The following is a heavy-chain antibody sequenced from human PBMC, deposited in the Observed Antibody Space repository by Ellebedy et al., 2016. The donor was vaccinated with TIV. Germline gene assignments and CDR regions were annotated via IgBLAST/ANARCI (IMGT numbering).Heavy chain of an antibody. Sequence: GESLKISCTDSAFTFSGYSMNWVRQAPGKGLEWVSSIDSEGTDMHYADSVKGRFTISRDNAKNSLYLQMNTLRAEDTAVYYCARQGWLGGPRDYMDVWGKGTTVTVSS. CDR3: ARQGWLGGPRDYMDV. J-gene: IGHJ6*03. V-gene: IGHV3-21*01. CDR1: AFTFSGYS. D-gene: IGHD3-10*01. CDR2: IDSEGTDM.